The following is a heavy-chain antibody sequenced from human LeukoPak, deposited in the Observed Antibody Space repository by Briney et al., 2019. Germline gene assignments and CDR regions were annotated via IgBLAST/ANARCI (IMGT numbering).Heavy chain of an antibody. D-gene: IGHD1-26*01. CDR3: AREASEWELLLDDAFDI. CDR1: GYTFTSYA. V-gene: IGHV1-3*01. Sequence: ASVKVSCKASGYTFTSYAMHWVRQAPGQRLEWMGWINAGNGNTKYSQKFQGRVTITRDTSASTAYMELSSLRSEDTAVYYCAREASEWELLLDDAFDIWGQGTMVTVSS. CDR2: INAGNGNT. J-gene: IGHJ3*02.